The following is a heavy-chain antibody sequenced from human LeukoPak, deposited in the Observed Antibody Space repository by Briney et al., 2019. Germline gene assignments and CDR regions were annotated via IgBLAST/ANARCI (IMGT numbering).Heavy chain of an antibody. CDR1: GGSFSDYY. D-gene: IGHD3-3*01. V-gene: IGHV4-34*01. CDR2: INHSGST. Sequence: PSETLSLTCAVYGGSFSDYYWSWIRQPPGKGLEWIGEINHSGSTNYNASLKSRVTISVDTSKNQFSLKLSSVTAADTAVYYCAMNRGSGYSLHYWGQGTLVTVSS. CDR3: AMNRGSGYSLHY. J-gene: IGHJ4*02.